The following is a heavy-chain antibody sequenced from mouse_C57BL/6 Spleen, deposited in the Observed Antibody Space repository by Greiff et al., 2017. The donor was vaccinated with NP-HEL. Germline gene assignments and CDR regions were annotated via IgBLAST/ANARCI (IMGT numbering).Heavy chain of an antibody. D-gene: IGHD2-2*01. Sequence: EVKLVESGPGLAKPSQTLSLTCSVTGYSITSDYWNWIRKFPGNKLEYMGYISYSGSTYYNPSLKSRISITRDTSKNQYYLQLNSVTTEDTATYYCARLRKGYYWYFDVWGTGTTVTVSS. CDR3: ARLRKGYYWYFDV. CDR1: GYSITSDY. CDR2: ISYSGST. V-gene: IGHV3-8*01. J-gene: IGHJ1*03.